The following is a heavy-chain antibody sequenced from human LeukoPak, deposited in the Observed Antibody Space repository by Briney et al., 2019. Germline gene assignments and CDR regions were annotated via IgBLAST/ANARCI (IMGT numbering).Heavy chain of an antibody. D-gene: IGHD3-9*01. CDR1: GGSISSYY. CDR3: ARDAGYDILTGSRSYFDY. Sequence: SGTLSLTCTVSGGSISSYYWSWIRQPPGKGLEWIGYIYYSGSTNYNPSLKSRVTISVDTSKNQFSLKLSSVTAADTAVYYCARDAGYDILTGSRSYFDYWGQGTLVTVSS. J-gene: IGHJ4*02. CDR2: IYYSGST. V-gene: IGHV4-59*01.